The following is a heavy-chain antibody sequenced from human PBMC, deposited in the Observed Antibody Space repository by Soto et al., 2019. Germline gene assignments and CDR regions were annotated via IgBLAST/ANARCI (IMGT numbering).Heavy chain of an antibody. CDR2: IWFDGSNK. D-gene: IGHD2-2*01. V-gene: IGHV3-33*01. J-gene: IGHJ4*02. CDR3: ATTCPY. Sequence: QVQLVESGGGVVQPGRSLRLSCAASGFTFSSYGMHWVRQAPGKGLEWVAVIWFDGSNKFYADSVKGRFTISRDNSKNTVSLQMNGVRDEDSAAYYCATTCPYWGQGTLVT. CDR1: GFTFSSYG.